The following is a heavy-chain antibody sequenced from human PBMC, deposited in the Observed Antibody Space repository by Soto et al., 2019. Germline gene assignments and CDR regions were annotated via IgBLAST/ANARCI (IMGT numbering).Heavy chain of an antibody. CDR3: ARGGATIFGVIDS. Sequence: ASVKVSCKASGYSFFSYYIHWVRQAPGQGLEWMGRFLASGGNTDYAQRFQGRVSMTRDTSSTNTVSLELTSLTSDDTAVYYCARGGATIFGVIDSWGQGTRVTVSS. D-gene: IGHD3-3*02. J-gene: IGHJ4*02. CDR1: GYSFFSYY. CDR2: FLASGGNT. V-gene: IGHV1-46*01.